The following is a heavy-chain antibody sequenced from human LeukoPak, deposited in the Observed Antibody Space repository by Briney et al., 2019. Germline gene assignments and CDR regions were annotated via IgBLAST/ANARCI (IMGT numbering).Heavy chain of an antibody. V-gene: IGHV4-39*07. CDR1: VGSISISSYY. D-gene: IGHD6-13*01. J-gene: IGHJ4*02. Sequence: PSETLSLPCTLSVGSISISSYYWGSIRQPPGRGLEWHGSIYYSGSTYYNPSLKSRVTISVDTSKNQFSLKLSSVTAADTAVHYCARDWTGSSWTNFDYWGQGTLVTVSS. CDR3: ARDWTGSSWTNFDY. CDR2: IYYSGST.